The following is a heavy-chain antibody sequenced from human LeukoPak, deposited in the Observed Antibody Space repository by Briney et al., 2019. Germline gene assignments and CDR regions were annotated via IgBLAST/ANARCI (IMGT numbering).Heavy chain of an antibody. V-gene: IGHV3-30*02. D-gene: IGHD6-13*01. CDR2: IRYDGTNK. Sequence: GGSLRLSCAASGFTFSGYGMHWVRQAPGKELEWVAFIRYDGTNKYYADSVKGRFTISRDNSKNTLYLQMNSLRAEDTALYYCAKGYSSSWSYPLDAFDIWGQGTMVTVPS. J-gene: IGHJ3*02. CDR1: GFTFSGYG. CDR3: AKGYSSSWSYPLDAFDI.